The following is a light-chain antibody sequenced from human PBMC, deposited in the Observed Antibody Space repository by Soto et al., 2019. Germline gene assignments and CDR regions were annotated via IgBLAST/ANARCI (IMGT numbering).Light chain of an antibody. CDR2: GAS. Sequence: EIVLTQSPGTLSLSPGERATLSCRASPSVSSSYLAWYRQKPGQAPRLLIYGASSRATGIPDRFSGSGSGTDFTLTISRLEPEDFAVYYCQQYGSSPTFGQGTKVEIK. CDR1: PSVSSSY. J-gene: IGKJ1*01. V-gene: IGKV3-20*01. CDR3: QQYGSSPT.